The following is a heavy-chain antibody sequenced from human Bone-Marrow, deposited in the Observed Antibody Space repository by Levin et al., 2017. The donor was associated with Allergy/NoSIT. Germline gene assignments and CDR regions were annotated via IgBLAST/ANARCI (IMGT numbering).Heavy chain of an antibody. V-gene: IGHV4-31*03. CDR2: IYYSGRT. J-gene: IGHJ6*03. D-gene: IGHD4-17*01. CDR3: ARGPHYGDNYYYYMDV. Sequence: PSETLSLTCTVSGGSISSGGDYWSWIRQHPGKGLEWIGYIYYSGRTYYNPSLRSRIIISVDTSKNQFSLKLSSVTAADTAVYYCARGPHYGDNYYYYMDVWGKGTAVTVSS. CDR1: GGSISSGGDY.